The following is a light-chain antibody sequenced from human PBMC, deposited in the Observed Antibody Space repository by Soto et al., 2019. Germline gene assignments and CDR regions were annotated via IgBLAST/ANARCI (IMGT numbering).Light chain of an antibody. CDR1: QTISNW. CDR3: QQYNSYSQT. CDR2: KAS. J-gene: IGKJ1*01. Sequence: IQMTQSPSTLSASVGDRVTITCQASQTISNWLAWYQQKPGKAPKLLIYKASTLGSGVPSRFSGSGSGTEFTLTISSLQPEDFATYYCQQYNSYSQTFGQGTKVDIK. V-gene: IGKV1-5*03.